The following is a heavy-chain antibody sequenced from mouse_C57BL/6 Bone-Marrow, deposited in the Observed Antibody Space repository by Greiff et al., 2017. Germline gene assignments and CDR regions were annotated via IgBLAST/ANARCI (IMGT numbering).Heavy chain of an antibody. CDR3: ARRGDYFDY. CDR1: GFTFSSYA. CDR2: ISDGGSYT. Sequence: GQVVESGGGLVKPGGSLKLSCAASGFTFSSYAMSWVRQTPEKRLEWVATISDGGSYTYYPDNVKGRFTISRDNAKNNLYLQMSHLKSEDTAMYYCARRGDYFDYWGQGTTLTVSS. J-gene: IGHJ2*01. V-gene: IGHV5-4*01.